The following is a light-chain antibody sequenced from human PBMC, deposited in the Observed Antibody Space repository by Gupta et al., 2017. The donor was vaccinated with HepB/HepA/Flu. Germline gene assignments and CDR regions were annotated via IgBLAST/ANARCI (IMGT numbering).Light chain of an antibody. J-gene: IGKJ2*04. CDR3: QQCYSTRRS. V-gene: IGKV1-39*01. CDR1: QSISSY. CDR2: AAS. Sequence: DIQMTQSPSSLSAAVGDRVTITCRASQSISSYLNWYQQKPGKAPKLLIYAASSLESGVPSRFSGSGSGTDFTLTISSLQPEDFATYYCQQCYSTRRSFGQGTKLEIK.